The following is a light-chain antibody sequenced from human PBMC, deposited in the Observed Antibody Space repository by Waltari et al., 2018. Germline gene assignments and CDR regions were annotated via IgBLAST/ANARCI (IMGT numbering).Light chain of an antibody. CDR2: EVF. CDR3: CSYAGRGTYV. Sequence: QSALTQPASVSGTPGQSITISCSGTTSAVGSYALVSWYQQHPGEAPKPLICEVFKRPPDTSSRFSGAKSGSTASLTISGLQPEDEADYYCCSYAGRGTYVFGSGTKVTVL. V-gene: IGLV2-23*02. J-gene: IGLJ1*01. CDR1: TSAVGSYAL.